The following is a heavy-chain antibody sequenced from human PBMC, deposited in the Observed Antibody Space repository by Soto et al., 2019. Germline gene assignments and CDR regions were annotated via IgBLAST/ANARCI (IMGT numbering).Heavy chain of an antibody. CDR2: IIPMFGTP. Sequence: SSVKVSCKASGGTFSRSTISWVLQAPGQGLEWMGGIIPMFGTPNYAQKFQGRVTITADESTSTAYMELNRLKSEDTAVYYCARQFDYDVSGYYYAYWGQGTLVTVSS. CDR1: GGTFSRST. D-gene: IGHD3-22*01. J-gene: IGHJ4*02. V-gene: IGHV1-69*13. CDR3: ARQFDYDVSGYYYAY.